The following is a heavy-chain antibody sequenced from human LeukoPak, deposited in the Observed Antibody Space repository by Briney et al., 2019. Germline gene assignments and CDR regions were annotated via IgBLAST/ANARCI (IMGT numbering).Heavy chain of an antibody. J-gene: IGHJ4*02. Sequence: GGSLRLSCAASGFTFSSYGMSWVRRAPGKGLEWVSAISGSGGSTYYVDSVKGRFTISTDNSKNTLYLQMNSLRAEDTAVYYCARSLSSRFSGPRRPYYFDSWGQGTLVTVSS. CDR2: ISGSGGST. CDR1: GFTFSSYG. CDR3: ARSLSSRFSGPRRPYYFDS. V-gene: IGHV3-23*01. D-gene: IGHD3-16*02.